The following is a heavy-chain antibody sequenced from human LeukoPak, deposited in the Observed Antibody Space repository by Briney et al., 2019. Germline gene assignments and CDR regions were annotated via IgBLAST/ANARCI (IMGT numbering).Heavy chain of an antibody. CDR1: GFTFTTYA. J-gene: IGHJ4*02. CDR2: ITADGANT. Sequence: PGGSLRLSCAASGFTFTTYAINWVRQVPGKGLEWVSSITADGANTYLADSVRGRFTISRENSKNTVYLQMNSLRAEDTAVYYCAKATLGSCGGVRCYPFDYWGQGTLVTVSS. CDR3: AKATLGSCGGVRCYPFDY. D-gene: IGHD2-15*01. V-gene: IGHV3-23*01.